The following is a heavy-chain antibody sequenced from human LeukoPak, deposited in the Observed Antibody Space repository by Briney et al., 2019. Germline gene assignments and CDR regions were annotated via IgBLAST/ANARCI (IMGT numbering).Heavy chain of an antibody. J-gene: IGHJ4*02. Sequence: GGSLRLSCAACGFIFSRYLMNWVRQAPGKGLEWVANIKQDGSEKNYVDSVKGRFTISRDNAKNSLYLQMNSLRAEDTAVYYCMVTTRSGPFDYWGQGTLVTVSS. V-gene: IGHV3-7*01. D-gene: IGHD1-1*01. CDR1: GFIFSRYL. CDR2: IKQDGSEK. CDR3: MVTTRSGPFDY.